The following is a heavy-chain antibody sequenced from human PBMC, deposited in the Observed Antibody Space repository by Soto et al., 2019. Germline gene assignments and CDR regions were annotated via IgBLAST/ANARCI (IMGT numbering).Heavy chain of an antibody. D-gene: IGHD6-6*01. V-gene: IGHV3-9*01. Sequence: PGGSLRLSCAASGFVFDDYAMHWVRQVPGKGLEGVSGISWNSGKTDYADSVKGRFTISRDNAKNSLHLQMNSLRAEDTALYYCAKGDSGSPSYGMDVWGQGTTVTVSS. CDR1: GFVFDDYA. CDR3: AKGDSGSPSYGMDV. CDR2: ISWNSGKT. J-gene: IGHJ6*02.